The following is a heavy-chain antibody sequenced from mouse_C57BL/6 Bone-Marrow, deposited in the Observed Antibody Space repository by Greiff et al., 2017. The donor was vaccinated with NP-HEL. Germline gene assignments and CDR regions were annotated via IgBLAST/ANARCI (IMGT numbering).Heavy chain of an antibody. V-gene: IGHV1-55*01. D-gene: IGHD1-1*01. CDR3: AREGKGHYYYVSSIYWYFDV. J-gene: IGHJ1*03. CDR2: IYPGSGST. Sequence: QVQLQQPGAELVKPGASVKMSCKASGYTFTSYWITWVKQRPGQGLEWIGDIYPGSGSTNYNEKFKSKATLTVDTSSSTAYMQLSSLTSEDSAVYYCAREGKGHYYYVSSIYWYFDVWGTGTTVTVSS. CDR1: GYTFTSYW.